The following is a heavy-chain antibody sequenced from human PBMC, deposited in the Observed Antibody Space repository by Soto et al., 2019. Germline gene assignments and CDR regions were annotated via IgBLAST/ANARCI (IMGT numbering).Heavy chain of an antibody. CDR2: IYPGDSDT. CDR3: ARFGGKGRYYYYYMDV. V-gene: IGHV5-51*01. CDR1: GYSFTSYW. D-gene: IGHD2-15*01. Sequence: LGESLKISCKGSGYSFTSYWIGWVRQMPGKGLEWMGIIYPGDSDTRYSPSFQGQVTISADKSISTAYLQWSSLKASDTAMYYCARFGGKGRYYYYYMDVWGKGTTVTVSS. J-gene: IGHJ6*03.